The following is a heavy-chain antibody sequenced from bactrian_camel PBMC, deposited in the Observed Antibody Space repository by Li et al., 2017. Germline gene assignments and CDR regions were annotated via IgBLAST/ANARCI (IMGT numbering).Heavy chain of an antibody. CDR1: GFNTADSP. J-gene: IGHJ4*01. Sequence: HVQLVESGGGSVQAGGSLNLSCTTSGFNTADSPMAWYRQAPGKECELVSMVRGDGTTKYADSVNGRLTISRDNAKNAVYLRMNDLKPEDTALYRCGAVPPTYSVGWFPAPWAVDTVGFRGKGTQVTVS. V-gene: IGHV3S60*01. D-gene: IGHD1*01. CDR2: MVRGDGTT.